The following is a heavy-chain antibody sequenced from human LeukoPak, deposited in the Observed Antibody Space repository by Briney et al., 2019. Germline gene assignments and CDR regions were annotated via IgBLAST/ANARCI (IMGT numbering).Heavy chain of an antibody. CDR1: GFTFNSYW. D-gene: IGHD1-26*01. V-gene: IGHV3-74*01. J-gene: IGHJ3*02. CDR2: ISSDESST. CDR3: ARGAHVLDI. Sequence: PGGSLRLSCAASGFTFNSYWMHWVRQAPGKGLVWVSRISSDESSTTYVASVKGRFTISRDNAKNTLYLQMNSLRAEDTAVYFCARGAHVLDIWGQGTMVTVSS.